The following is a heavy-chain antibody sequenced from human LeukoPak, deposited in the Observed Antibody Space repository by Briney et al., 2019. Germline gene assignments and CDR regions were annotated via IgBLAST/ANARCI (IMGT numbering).Heavy chain of an antibody. CDR1: GLTFSRSW. CDR2: INWNGGST. D-gene: IGHD5-12*01. CDR3: ARGYEYNWFDP. Sequence: GGSLRLSCAASGLTFSRSWMHWVRQAPGKGLEWVSGINWNGGSTGYADSVKGRFTISRDNAKNSLYLQMNSLRAEDTALYYCARGYEYNWFDPWGQGTLVTVSS. J-gene: IGHJ5*02. V-gene: IGHV3-20*04.